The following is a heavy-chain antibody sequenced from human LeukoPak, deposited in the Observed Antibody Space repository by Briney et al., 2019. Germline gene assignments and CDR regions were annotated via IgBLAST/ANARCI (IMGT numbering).Heavy chain of an antibody. V-gene: IGHV4-61*02. D-gene: IGHD1-26*01. CDR1: GGSISSGSYY. J-gene: IGHJ6*03. CDR2: IYTSGST. Sequence: PSETLSLTCTVSGGSISSGSYYWSWIRQPAGKGLEWIGRIYTSGSTNYNPSLKSRVTISVDTSKNQFSLKLSSVTAADTAVYYCARDLHGSPPLYYYMDVWGKGTTVTVSS. CDR3: ARDLHGSPPLYYYMDV.